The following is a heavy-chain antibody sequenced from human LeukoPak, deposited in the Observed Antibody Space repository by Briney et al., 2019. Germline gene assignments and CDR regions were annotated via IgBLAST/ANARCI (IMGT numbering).Heavy chain of an antibody. CDR2: INPNSGGT. J-gene: IGHJ4*02. Sequence: ASVKVSCKAYGYTFTGYYMHWVRQAPGQGLEWMGWINPNSGGTNYAQKFQGRVTMTRDTSISTAYMELSRLRSDDTAVYYCASTVVVISSFDYWGQGTLVTVPS. CDR1: GYTFTGYY. CDR3: ASTVVVISSFDY. D-gene: IGHD3-22*01. V-gene: IGHV1-2*02.